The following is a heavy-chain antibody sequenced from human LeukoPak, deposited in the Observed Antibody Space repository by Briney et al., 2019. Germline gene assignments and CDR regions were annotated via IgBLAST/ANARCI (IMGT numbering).Heavy chain of an antibody. CDR1: GHSIINSFY. Sequence: SETLSLTCTVSGHSIINSFYWGWIRQPPGKGLEWIGSIYYSGSTYYNPSLKSRVTISVDTSKNQFSLKLSSVTAADTAVYYCARGLLWFGEAPPFDIWGQGTMVTVSS. V-gene: IGHV4-38-2*02. CDR3: ARGLLWFGEAPPFDI. CDR2: IYYSGST. J-gene: IGHJ3*02. D-gene: IGHD3-10*01.